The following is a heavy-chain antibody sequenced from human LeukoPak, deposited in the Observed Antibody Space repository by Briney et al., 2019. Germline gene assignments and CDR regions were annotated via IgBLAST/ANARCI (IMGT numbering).Heavy chain of an antibody. CDR1: GGSISSSSYY. CDR2: IYYSGST. CDR3: ARRPLTPSYYGSGSYRLASFNMDV. Sequence: SETLSLTCTVSGGSISSSSYYWGWIRQPPGKGLEWIGSIYYSGSTYYNPSLKSRVTISVDTSKNQFSLKLSSVTAADTAVYYCARRPLTPSYYGSGSYRLASFNMDVWGKGTTVTISS. V-gene: IGHV4-39*01. J-gene: IGHJ6*03. D-gene: IGHD3-10*01.